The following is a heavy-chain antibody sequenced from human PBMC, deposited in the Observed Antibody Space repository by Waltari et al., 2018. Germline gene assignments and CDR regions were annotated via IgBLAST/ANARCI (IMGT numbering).Heavy chain of an antibody. D-gene: IGHD6-13*01. CDR2: IKHSGST. CDR3: AREEYSSSWFDY. Sequence: QVQLQQWGAGLLKPSETLSLTCAVYGGSFSGYYWSWIRQPPGKGLEWIGEIKHSGSTNYNPSLKSRVTISVDTSKNQFSLKLSSVTAADTAVYYCAREEYSSSWFDYWGQGTLVTVSS. V-gene: IGHV4-34*01. J-gene: IGHJ4*02. CDR1: GGSFSGYY.